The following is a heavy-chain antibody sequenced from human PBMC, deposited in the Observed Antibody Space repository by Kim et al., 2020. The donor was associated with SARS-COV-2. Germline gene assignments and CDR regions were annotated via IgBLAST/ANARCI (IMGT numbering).Heavy chain of an antibody. CDR3: AREIVITFGGVIVTTYYFDH. CDR2: IYHRGST. D-gene: IGHD3-16*02. V-gene: IGHV4-4*02. CDR1: GGSISSSNW. J-gene: IGHJ4*02. Sequence: SETLSLTCAVSGGSISSSNWWSWVRQPPGKGLAWIGEIYHRGSTNYNPSLKSRVTISVDKSKNQFSLKLSSVTAADTAVYYCAREIVITFGGVIVTTYYFDHCGQGTLVTGSS.